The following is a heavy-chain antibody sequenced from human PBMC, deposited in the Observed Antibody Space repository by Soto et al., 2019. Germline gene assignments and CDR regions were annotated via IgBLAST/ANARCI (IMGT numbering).Heavy chain of an antibody. J-gene: IGHJ4*02. CDR3: AREHGYCSGGTCPSELDF. Sequence: GGSLRLSCAASGFSFRSYGMHWVRQSPGKGLEWVATIWYDGSKKYYGESVKGRFSVSRDNSKGTLDLQMNSLRVEDTGVYYCAREHGYCSGGTCPSELDFWGQGALVTVSS. V-gene: IGHV3-33*01. D-gene: IGHD2-15*01. CDR1: GFSFRSYG. CDR2: IWYDGSKK.